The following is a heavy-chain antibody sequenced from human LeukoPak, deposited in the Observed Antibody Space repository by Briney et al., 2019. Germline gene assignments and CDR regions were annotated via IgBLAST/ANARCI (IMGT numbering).Heavy chain of an antibody. V-gene: IGHV4-34*01. J-gene: IGHJ6*02. D-gene: IGHD5-18*01. CDR3: ARSYSYGPYYYYGMDV. CDR1: GGPFSGYY. Sequence: SETLSLTCAVYGGPFSGYYWSWIRQSPGKGLEWIGEINHSETTNYNPSLKSRVTISVDTSKNQFSLKLSSVTAADTAVYYCARSYSYGPYYYYGMDVWGQGTTVTVSS. CDR2: INHSETT.